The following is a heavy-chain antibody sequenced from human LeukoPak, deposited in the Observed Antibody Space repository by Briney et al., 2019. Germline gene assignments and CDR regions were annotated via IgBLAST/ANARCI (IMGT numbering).Heavy chain of an antibody. CDR2: ISSGSTI. Sequence: GGSLRLSCAASGFTFSDYYMSWIRQAPGKGLEWVSYISSGSTIYYADSVKGRFTISRDNAKNSLYLQMNSLRAEDTAVYYCARDKFYAQLYGSGSFGIWGQGTMVTVSS. V-gene: IGHV3-11*04. CDR1: GFTFSDYY. D-gene: IGHD3-10*01. CDR3: ARDKFYAQLYGSGSFGI. J-gene: IGHJ3*02.